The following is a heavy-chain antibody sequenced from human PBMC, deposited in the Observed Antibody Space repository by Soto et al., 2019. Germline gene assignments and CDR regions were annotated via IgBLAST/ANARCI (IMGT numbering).Heavy chain of an antibody. Sequence: GESLRLSCAASGVTFNNYSMCWVRQAPGKGLGWVSSISACSTYYADSVKGRFIISRDSTKNTLYLKMHSLRAEDTAVYSCEKAISSTWFHLDSWGQGTLVTVSS. CDR1: GVTFNNYS. CDR2: ISACST. CDR3: EKAISSTWFHLDS. J-gene: IGHJ4*02. V-gene: IGHV3-23*01. D-gene: IGHD6-13*01.